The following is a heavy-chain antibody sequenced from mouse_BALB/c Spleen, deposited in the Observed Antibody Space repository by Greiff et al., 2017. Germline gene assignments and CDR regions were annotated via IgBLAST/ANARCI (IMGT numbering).Heavy chain of an antibody. D-gene: IGHD2-1*01. CDR2: IWSGGST. V-gene: IGHV2-2*02. J-gene: IGHJ1*01. Sequence: VHLVESGPGLVQPSQSLSITCTVSGFSLTSYGVHWVRQSPGKGLEWLGVIWSGGSTDYNAAFISRLSISKDNSKSQVFFKMNSLQANDTAIYYCARNKKLYGNYDDWYFDVWGAGTTVTVSS. CDR1: GFSLTSYG. CDR3: ARNKKLYGNYDDWYFDV.